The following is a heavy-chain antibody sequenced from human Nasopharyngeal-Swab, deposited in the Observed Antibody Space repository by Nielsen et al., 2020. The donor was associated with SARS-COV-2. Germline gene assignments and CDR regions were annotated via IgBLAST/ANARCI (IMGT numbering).Heavy chain of an antibody. V-gene: IGHV1-18*01. Sequence: ASVKVSCKAPGYSFTNYGVSWVRQAPGQGLEWMGWISAYNGNTNYAQRLQGRVTMTTHTSTSTAYMELRRLRSDDTAVYYCARVPQRWLQFGCMDVWGKGTTVTVSS. CDR2: ISAYNGNT. CDR1: GYSFTNYG. CDR3: ARVPQRWLQFGCMDV. D-gene: IGHD5-24*01. J-gene: IGHJ6*03.